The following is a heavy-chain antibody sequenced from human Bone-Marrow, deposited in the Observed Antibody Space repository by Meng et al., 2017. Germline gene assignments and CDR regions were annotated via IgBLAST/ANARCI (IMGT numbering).Heavy chain of an antibody. Sequence: GESLNISCAASGFTFSNYGMHWVRQAPGKGLEWVAVIYYDGSNRYYADSVKGRFTISRDNSKNTLYLQMNSLRAEDTAVYYCAREYYYDSSGYYYVGYYYYGMDVWGQGTTVTVSS. D-gene: IGHD3-22*01. V-gene: IGHV3-30*03. CDR3: AREYYYDSSGYYYVGYYYYGMDV. CDR1: GFTFSNYG. CDR2: IYYDGSNR. J-gene: IGHJ6*02.